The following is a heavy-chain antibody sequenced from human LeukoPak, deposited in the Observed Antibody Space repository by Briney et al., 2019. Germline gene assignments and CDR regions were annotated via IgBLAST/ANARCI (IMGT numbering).Heavy chain of an antibody. CDR1: GGSISSYY. Sequence: KPSETLSLTCTVSGGSISSYYWSWIRQPPGKGLEWIGDIHYTGTTKYNPSVKSRVTISIDTSKNQFSLELSSVTATDTAVYFCATNRVGTYDRPFDIWGQGTRVTVSS. CDR3: ATNRVGTYDRPFDI. CDR2: IHYTGTT. V-gene: IGHV4-59*08. J-gene: IGHJ3*02. D-gene: IGHD1-26*01.